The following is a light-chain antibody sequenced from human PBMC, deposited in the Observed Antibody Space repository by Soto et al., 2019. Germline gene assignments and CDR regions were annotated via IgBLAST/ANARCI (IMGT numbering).Light chain of an antibody. CDR1: STDVGAYNY. J-gene: IGLJ3*02. Sequence: QSVLTQPASVSGSPGQSITISCTGTSTDVGAYNYVSWYQHHPDKAPKLMIFQVSERPSGDSNLLSVSNSGNTSSMPISRLQVEDEAVCFSSSYTSNRTLVFGGRT. CDR3: SSYTSNRTLV. CDR2: QVS. V-gene: IGLV2-14*01.